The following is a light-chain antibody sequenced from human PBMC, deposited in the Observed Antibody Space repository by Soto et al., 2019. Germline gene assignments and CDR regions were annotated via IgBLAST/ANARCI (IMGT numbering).Light chain of an antibody. Sequence: DIVMTQSPDSLAVSLGERATINCRSSRSVLYNSNNKNYLAWYQQKPGQPPKLLIYWASTRESGVPDRFSGSGSGTDFTLTISSLQAGDGAVYYCQQYYGIPYTFGQGTKLEIK. CDR2: WAS. V-gene: IGKV4-1*01. J-gene: IGKJ2*01. CDR1: RSVLYNSNNKNY. CDR3: QQYYGIPYT.